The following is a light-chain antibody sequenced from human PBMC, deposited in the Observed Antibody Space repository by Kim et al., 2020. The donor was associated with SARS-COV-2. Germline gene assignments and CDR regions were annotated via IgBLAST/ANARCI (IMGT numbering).Light chain of an antibody. CDR3: QQRSNWPRALT. V-gene: IGKV3-11*01. CDR1: QSVSSY. Sequence: EFVLTQSPATLSLSPGERATLSCRASQSVSSYLAWYQQKPGQAPRLLIYDASNRATGIPARFSGSGSGTDFTLTISSLEPEDFAVYYCQQRSNWPRALTFGGGTKVDIK. J-gene: IGKJ4*01. CDR2: DAS.